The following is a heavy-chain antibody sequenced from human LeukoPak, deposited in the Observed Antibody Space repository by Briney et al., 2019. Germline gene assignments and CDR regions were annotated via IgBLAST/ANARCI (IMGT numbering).Heavy chain of an antibody. J-gene: IGHJ1*01. CDR2: IYYSGRT. V-gene: IGHV4-39*01. D-gene: IGHD3-22*01. Sequence: PSETLCLTCTIFGDSVSRSDSYWDWIRQPPGKGLEWIGTIYYSGRTYYSPSLKSRVTLSVDMSNNQFSLTLSSVTAAVTALYFCARRRYYDSSGYLEWGQGTLVTVSS. CDR3: ARRRYYDSSGYLE. CDR1: GDSVSRSDSY.